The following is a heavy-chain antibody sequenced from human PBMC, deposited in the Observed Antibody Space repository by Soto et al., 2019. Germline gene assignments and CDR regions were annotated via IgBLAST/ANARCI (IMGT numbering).Heavy chain of an antibody. CDR3: ARDRLRLGELSLIGYFDY. CDR2: ISYDGINE. Sequence: QVQLVESGGSVVQPGRSLRLCCEASGFTFTSYAMHWVRQAPGKGLEWVAVISYDGINEYYADSVKGRFTISRDNSKNTLFLQMSSLRVEDTAVYFCARDRLRLGELSLIGYFDYWGQGTLVTVSS. J-gene: IGHJ4*02. V-gene: IGHV3-30*15. CDR1: GFTFTSYA. D-gene: IGHD3-16*02.